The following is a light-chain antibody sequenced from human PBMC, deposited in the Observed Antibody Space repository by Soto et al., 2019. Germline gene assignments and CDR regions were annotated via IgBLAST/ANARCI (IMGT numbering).Light chain of an antibody. V-gene: IGKV1-33*01. J-gene: IGKJ1*01. CDR2: AAS. Sequence: DIQMTHSPSSLSASVGDRVTITCQASQDISNYLNWYQQKPGKAPKLLIYAASNLETGVPSRFSASGSGTDFTFTISSLQPEDIATYYCQQYDRLPWTFGQGTKVEIK. CDR1: QDISNY. CDR3: QQYDRLPWT.